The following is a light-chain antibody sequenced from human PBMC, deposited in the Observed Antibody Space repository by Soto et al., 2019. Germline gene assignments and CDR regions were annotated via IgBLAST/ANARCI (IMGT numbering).Light chain of an antibody. CDR3: QQCHSYPYT. CDR1: QTISHC. V-gene: IGKV1-5*03. J-gene: IGKJ2*01. Sequence: DIQMTQSPSNLSASVGDRVTITCRASQTISHCLAWYRQKPGEAPELLVYGASNLQSGVSSRFSGTGYGTYFTLTISSLQPDDFAAYFCQQCHSYPYTFGRATRLEIK. CDR2: GAS.